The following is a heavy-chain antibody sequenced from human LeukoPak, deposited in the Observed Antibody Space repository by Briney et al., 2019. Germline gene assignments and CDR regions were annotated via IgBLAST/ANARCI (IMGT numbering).Heavy chain of an antibody. J-gene: IGHJ4*02. D-gene: IGHD2-2*01. CDR3: ARGVVPAASDY. CDR2: INPSGGST. V-gene: IGHV1-46*01. Sequence: ASVKVSCKASGYTFTSYYMHWVRQAPGQGLEWMGIINPSGGSTSYAQKFQGRVTITRNTSISTAYMELSSLRSEDTAVYYCARGVVPAASDYWGQGTLVTVSS. CDR1: GYTFTSYY.